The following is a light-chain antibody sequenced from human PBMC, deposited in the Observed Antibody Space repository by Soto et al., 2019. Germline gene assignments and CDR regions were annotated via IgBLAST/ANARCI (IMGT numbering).Light chain of an antibody. Sequence: EIMLKHSPATLSLSPWDRATLSSRASQSFRGLLAWYQQKPGQAPRLLIYDAYNRATGIPPRFSGSGSGTDFTLTISSLEPEDSAVYYCQQRHMWPITFGQGTRLEIK. J-gene: IGKJ5*01. CDR1: QSFRGL. CDR2: DAY. V-gene: IGKV3-11*01. CDR3: QQRHMWPIT.